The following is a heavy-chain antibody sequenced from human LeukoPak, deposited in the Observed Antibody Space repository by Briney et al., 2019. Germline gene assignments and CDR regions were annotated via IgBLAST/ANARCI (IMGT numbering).Heavy chain of an antibody. D-gene: IGHD1-26*01. CDR3: ARDLIVGATEGPWFDP. J-gene: IGHJ5*02. CDR1: GYTFTSYG. Sequence: ASVKVSCKASGYTFTSYGISWVRQAPGQGLEWMGRIIPIFGTANYAQKFQGRVTITTDESTSTAYMELSSLRSEDTAVYYCARDLIVGATEGPWFDPWGQGTLVTVSS. V-gene: IGHV1-69*05. CDR2: IIPIFGTA.